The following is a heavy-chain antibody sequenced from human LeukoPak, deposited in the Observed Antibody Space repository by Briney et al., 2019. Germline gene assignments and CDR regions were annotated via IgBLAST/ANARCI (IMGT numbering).Heavy chain of an antibody. CDR3: ARVFGRGGWYDHYYYYYMDV. CDR1: GYTFNSYG. CDR2: ISAYNGHT. D-gene: IGHD6-19*01. V-gene: IGHV1-18*01. J-gene: IGHJ6*03. Sequence: ASVRVSCKASGYTFNSYGISWVRQAPGQGLEWMGWISAYNGHTNYAQEFQGRVTMTTDTSISTAYMELSRLRSDDTAVYYCARVFGRGGWYDHYYYYYMDVWGKGTTVTVSS.